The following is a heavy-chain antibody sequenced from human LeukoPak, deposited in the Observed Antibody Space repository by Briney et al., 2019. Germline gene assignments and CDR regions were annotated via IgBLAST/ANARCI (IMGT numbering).Heavy chain of an antibody. D-gene: IGHD1-14*01. CDR2: IHEDGSDE. CDR1: GFTFSSYW. V-gene: IGHV3-7*05. Sequence: PGGSLRLSCVVSGFTFSSYWMNWVRQAPGKGLEWVANIHEDGSDEYYVDSVKGRFTNSRDNAKNSLYLQMNSLRAEDTALYYCARTLRLGTPRAFDIWGRGTMVTVSS. J-gene: IGHJ3*02. CDR3: ARTLRLGTPRAFDI.